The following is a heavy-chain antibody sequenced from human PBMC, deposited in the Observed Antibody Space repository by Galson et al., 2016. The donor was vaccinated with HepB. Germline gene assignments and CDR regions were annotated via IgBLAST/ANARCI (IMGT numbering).Heavy chain of an antibody. J-gene: IGHJ4*02. D-gene: IGHD6-13*01. CDR3: ARGSLWYDY. Sequence: SETLSLTCSVSGGSVSNNYWSWIRQPPGRGLEWIAYIYDNRAYTRYNPSLKSRVTISVDTSKNQFSLKLSSVTAADTAVYYCARGSLWYDYWGQGTLVTVSS. V-gene: IGHV4-59*08. CDR1: GGSVSNNY. CDR2: IYDNRAYT.